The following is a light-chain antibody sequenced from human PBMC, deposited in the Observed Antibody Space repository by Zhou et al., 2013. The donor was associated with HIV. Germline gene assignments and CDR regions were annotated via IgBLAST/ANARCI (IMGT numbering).Light chain of an antibody. CDR3: QQHGSS. J-gene: IGKJ1*01. CDR1: QTIVTNY. V-gene: IGKV3-20*01. CDR2: GAS. Sequence: DIVLTQSPGSLSLSPGERATLSCRASQTIVTNYLAWYQQKPGQAPRLLIYGASSRATVIPDRFSGSGSGTDFTLTISRLEPEDFAVYYCQQHGSSFGQGTKVEIK.